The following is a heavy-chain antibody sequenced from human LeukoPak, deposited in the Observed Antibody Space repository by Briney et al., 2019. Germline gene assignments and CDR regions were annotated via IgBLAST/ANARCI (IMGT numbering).Heavy chain of an antibody. CDR3: ARGGASSRYFDY. D-gene: IGHD1-26*01. V-gene: IGHV4-59*11. Sequence: PSETLCLTCAVSGGSIGGQYWSWIRQPPGKGLEWIGFVSHSGSTNYNPSLNGRVTIPLDTSKNQFSLRLNSVTAADTAVYYCARGGASSRYFDYWGQGTLVTVSS. CDR1: GGSIGGQY. CDR2: VSHSGST. J-gene: IGHJ4*02.